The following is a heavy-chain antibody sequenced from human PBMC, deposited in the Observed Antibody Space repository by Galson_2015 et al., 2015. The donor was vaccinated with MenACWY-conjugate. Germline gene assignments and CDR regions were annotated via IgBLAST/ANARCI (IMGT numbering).Heavy chain of an antibody. D-gene: IGHD6-19*01. CDR3: ARGLIGYSSGSLDF. J-gene: IGHJ4*02. V-gene: IGHV3-30*01. CDR1: GFTFSSYT. Sequence: SLRLSCAASGFTFSSYTMHWARQTPGKGLEWVALMSYDGSNQYYADSLKGRLTISRDNSKSTLYLRMDSLRAEDTAVYYCARGLIGYSSGSLDFWGQGALVTVSS. CDR2: MSYDGSNQ.